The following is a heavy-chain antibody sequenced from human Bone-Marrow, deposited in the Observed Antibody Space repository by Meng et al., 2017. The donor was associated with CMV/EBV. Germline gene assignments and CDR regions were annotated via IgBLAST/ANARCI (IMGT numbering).Heavy chain of an antibody. J-gene: IGHJ4*02. CDR2: INNSGST. D-gene: IGHD6-19*01. CDR3: AREYKRIRSGWDY. Sequence: SEILSLTCAVYGGFFSGYYWSWIRQPPGKGLEWIGEINNSGSTKYNPSPMSRVTITVDTSKNQFSLKLSSVTAADTAVYYCAREYKRIRSGWDYWGQGTLVTVSS. V-gene: IGHV4-34*01. CDR1: GGFFSGYY.